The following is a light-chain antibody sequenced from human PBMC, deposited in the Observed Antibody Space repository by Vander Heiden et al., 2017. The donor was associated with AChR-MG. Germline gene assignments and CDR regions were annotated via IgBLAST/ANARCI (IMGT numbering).Light chain of an antibody. CDR2: YAS. CDR1: QSISSW. J-gene: IGKJ5*01. Sequence: DIKMPQSPSTLSVSVGDRATITCRASQSISSWLVWYHQKPGKEPKLLIYYASSLESGVPSRFIGSGSGTEFTLTISSLQPDDVATYYCQQYNSYSPITFGQGTRLEIK. V-gene: IGKV1-5*01. CDR3: QQYNSYSPIT.